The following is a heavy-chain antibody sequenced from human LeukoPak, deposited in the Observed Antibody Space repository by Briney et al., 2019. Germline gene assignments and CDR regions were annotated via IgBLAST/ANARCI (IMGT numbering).Heavy chain of an antibody. J-gene: IGHJ4*02. CDR1: GGSISSSSYY. V-gene: IGHV4-39*01. Sequence: SETLSLTCTVSGGSISSSSYYWGWIRQPPEKGLEWIGSIYYSGSTYYNPSLKSRVTISVDTSKNQFSLKLSSVTAADTAVYYCARQYYYDSSGYYPSFDYWGQGTLVTVSS. CDR2: IYYSGST. D-gene: IGHD3-22*01. CDR3: ARQYYYDSSGYYPSFDY.